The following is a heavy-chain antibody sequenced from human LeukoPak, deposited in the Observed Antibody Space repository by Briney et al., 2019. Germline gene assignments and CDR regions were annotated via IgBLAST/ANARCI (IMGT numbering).Heavy chain of an antibody. CDR3: ARDPHGGSYFDL. Sequence: ASVKVSCKASGYTFTGYYMHWVRQAPGQGLEWMGIINPSGGSTSYAQKFQGRVTMARDTSTSTVYMELSSLRSEDTAVYYCARDPHGGSYFDLWGRGTLVTVSS. CDR2: INPSGGST. J-gene: IGHJ2*01. D-gene: IGHD4-23*01. V-gene: IGHV1-46*03. CDR1: GYTFTGYY.